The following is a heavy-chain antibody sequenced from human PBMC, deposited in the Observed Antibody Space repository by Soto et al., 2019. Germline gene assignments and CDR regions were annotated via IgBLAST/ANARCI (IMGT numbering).Heavy chain of an antibody. CDR2: ISGSSGYT. V-gene: IGHV3-23*01. Sequence: GGSLRLSCAASGFTLSSEAMSWVRQAPVKGLEWVSGISGSSGYTYYADSVKGRFTISRDNYQNTLYLEMNSLRADDTAIYYCAKTYGSGSYNAFDIWGQGTMVTVSS. J-gene: IGHJ3*02. D-gene: IGHD3-10*01. CDR1: GFTLSSEA. CDR3: AKTYGSGSYNAFDI.